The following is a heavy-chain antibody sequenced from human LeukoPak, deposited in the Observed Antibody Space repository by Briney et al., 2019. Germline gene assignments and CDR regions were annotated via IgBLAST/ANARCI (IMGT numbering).Heavy chain of an antibody. J-gene: IGHJ3*02. CDR2: ISGSGGST. CDR1: GFTFSSYA. Sequence: GSLRLSCAASGFTFSSYAMSWVRQAPGKGVGWVSAISGSGGSTYYADSVKGRFTISRDNSKNTLYLQMNSLRAEDTAVYYCARGGRGYYDSSLTEGDAFDIWGQGTMVTVSS. CDR3: ARGGRGYYDSSLTEGDAFDI. D-gene: IGHD3-22*01. V-gene: IGHV3-23*01.